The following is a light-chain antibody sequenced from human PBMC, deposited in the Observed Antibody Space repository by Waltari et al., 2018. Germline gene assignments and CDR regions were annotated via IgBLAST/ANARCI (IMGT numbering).Light chain of an antibody. CDR2: KIS. CDR1: QGLVYSDGNIY. Sequence: DVVLTQSPLSLPVTLGPPASNSCTSSQGLVYSDGNIYLSWFHQRPGQSPRRLIHKISNRNSGVPDRFTGSGSGTDFTLRISRVEAEDVGVYYCMQGTHWPWTFGQGTRVEIK. V-gene: IGKV2-30*01. CDR3: MQGTHWPWT. J-gene: IGKJ1*01.